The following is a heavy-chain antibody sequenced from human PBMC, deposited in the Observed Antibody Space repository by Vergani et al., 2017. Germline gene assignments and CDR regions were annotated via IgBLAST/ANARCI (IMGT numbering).Heavy chain of an antibody. CDR1: GFTFSSYA. V-gene: IGHV3-23*01. D-gene: IGHD3-22*01. Sequence: EVQLLESGGGLVQPGGSLRLSCAASGFTFSSYAMSWVRQAPGKGLEWVAAIGGSGGSTYYADSVKGRFTISRDNSKNTLYLQMNSLRAEDTAVYYCAKDSRGTSSGYYNYYYGMDVWGQGTTVTVAS. CDR2: IGGSGGST. J-gene: IGHJ6*02. CDR3: AKDSRGTSSGYYNYYYGMDV.